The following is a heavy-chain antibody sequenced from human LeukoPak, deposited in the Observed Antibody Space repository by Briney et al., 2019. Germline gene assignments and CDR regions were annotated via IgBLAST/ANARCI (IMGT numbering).Heavy chain of an antibody. CDR1: GYTFTGYY. CDR3: ARGWSSDFDY. V-gene: IGHV1-2*02. Sequence: ASVKVSCKTSGYTFTGYYIHWVRQAPGQGLQWMGWLNTKNGDTTYAQKFQGRVTMTRDTSISTAYMELSSLKSDDTAIYYCARGWSSDFDYWGQGTLLTVSS. D-gene: IGHD2-8*01. J-gene: IGHJ4*02. CDR2: LNTKNGDT.